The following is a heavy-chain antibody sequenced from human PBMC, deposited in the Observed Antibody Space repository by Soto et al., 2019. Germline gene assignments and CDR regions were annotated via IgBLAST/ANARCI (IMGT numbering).Heavy chain of an antibody. Sequence: EVQLVESGGGLVKPGGSLRLSCAASGFTFSSYSMNWVRQAPGKGLEWVSSISSSSSYIYYADSVKGRFTISRDNAKKSLYLQMNSLRAEDTAVYYCARSPGGCSSTSCSYYYYYGMDVWGQGTTVTVSS. D-gene: IGHD2-2*01. CDR2: ISSSSSYI. V-gene: IGHV3-21*01. J-gene: IGHJ6*02. CDR1: GFTFSSYS. CDR3: ARSPGGCSSTSCSYYYYYGMDV.